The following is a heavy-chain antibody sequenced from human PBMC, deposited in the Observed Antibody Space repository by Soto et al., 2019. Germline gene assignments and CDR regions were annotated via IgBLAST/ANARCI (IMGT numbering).Heavy chain of an antibody. CDR3: ERVGRLRYPAARHCDY. J-gene: IGHJ4*02. V-gene: IGHV4-34*01. Sequence: QVQLQQWGAGLLKPSETLSLTCAVYGGSFSGYYWSWIRQPPGKGLAWIGEINHSGSTNYNPSLKSRVTIAVDTSKNQFSLTLSSVTAADTAVYYCERVGRLRYPAARHCDYWGQGTLVTVSS. CDR1: GGSFSGYY. CDR2: INHSGST. D-gene: IGHD6-6*01.